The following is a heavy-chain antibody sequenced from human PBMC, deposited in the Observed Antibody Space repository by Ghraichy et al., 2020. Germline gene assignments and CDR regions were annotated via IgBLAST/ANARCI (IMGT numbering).Heavy chain of an antibody. J-gene: IGHJ3*02. V-gene: IGHV3-23*01. CDR1: GFTFSSYA. CDR2: ISGSGGST. Sequence: GESLNISCAASGFTFSSYAMSWVRQAPGKGLEWVSAISGSGGSTYYADSVKGRFTISRDNSKNTLYLQMNSLRAEDTAVYYCAKATYDSSGYYDSPQTGGAFDIWGQGTMVTVSS. CDR3: AKATYDSSGYYDSPQTGGAFDI. D-gene: IGHD3-22*01.